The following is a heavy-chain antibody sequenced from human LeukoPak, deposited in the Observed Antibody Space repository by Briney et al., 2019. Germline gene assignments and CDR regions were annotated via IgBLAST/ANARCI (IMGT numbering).Heavy chain of an antibody. CDR2: INHSGST. Sequence: SETLSLTCAVYGRPFSGYYGSWLRQPPGKGLEWIGEINHSGSTNYNPSLKSRVTMSVDTSTYQVSLKLSSVTAADTAVYYCARAPRDFWSIVRYYYMDVWGKGTTVTVSS. D-gene: IGHD3-3*01. J-gene: IGHJ6*03. V-gene: IGHV4-34*01. CDR1: GRPFSGYY. CDR3: ARAPRDFWSIVRYYYMDV.